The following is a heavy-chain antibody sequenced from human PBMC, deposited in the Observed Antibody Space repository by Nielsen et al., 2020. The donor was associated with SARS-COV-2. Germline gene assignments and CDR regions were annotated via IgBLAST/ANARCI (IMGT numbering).Heavy chain of an antibody. CDR2: IYYSGST. J-gene: IGHJ6*02. Sequence: SETLSLTCTVSGGSISSYYWSWIRQPPGKGLEWIGYIYYSGSTNYNPSLKSRVTLSVDTSKNQFSLKLSSVTAADTAVYYCARARSAGPYYYYYGMDVWGQGTTVTVSS. D-gene: IGHD6-13*01. V-gene: IGHV4-59*13. CDR3: ARARSAGPYYYYYGMDV. CDR1: GGSISSYY.